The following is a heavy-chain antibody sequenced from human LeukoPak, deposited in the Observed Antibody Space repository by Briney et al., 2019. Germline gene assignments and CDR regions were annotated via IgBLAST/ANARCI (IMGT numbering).Heavy chain of an antibody. D-gene: IGHD3-3*01. V-gene: IGHV3-48*01. CDR3: ARDGTFGVVIPHDY. J-gene: IGHJ4*02. Sequence: PGGSLRLSCAASGFTFSSYSMNWVRQAPGKGLEWVSYISSSSSTIYYADSVKGRFTISRDNAKNSLYLQMNSLRAEDTAVYYCARDGTFGVVIPHDYWGQGTLVTVSS. CDR1: GFTFSSYS. CDR2: ISSSSSTI.